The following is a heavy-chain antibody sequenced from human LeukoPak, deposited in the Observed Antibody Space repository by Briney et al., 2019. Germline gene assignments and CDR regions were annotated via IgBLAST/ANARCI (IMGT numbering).Heavy chain of an antibody. CDR3: ARETVVPAGYYYYYGMDV. V-gene: IGHV3-33*01. J-gene: IGHJ6*02. CDR2: IWYDGSNK. D-gene: IGHD2-2*01. CDR1: GFTFSSYG. Sequence: PGGSLRLSCAASGFTFSSYGMHWVRQAPGKGLEWVAIIWYDGSNKYYADSVKGRFTISRDSSKNTLYLQMNSLRAEDTAVYYCARETVVPAGYYYYYGMDVWGQGTTVTVSS.